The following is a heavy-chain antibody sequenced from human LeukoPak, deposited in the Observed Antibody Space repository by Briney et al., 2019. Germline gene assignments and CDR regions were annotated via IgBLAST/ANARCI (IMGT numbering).Heavy chain of an antibody. CDR2: ISSSGSTI. Sequence: PGGSLRLSCAASGFTFSDYYMSWIRQAPGKGLEWVSYISSSGSTIYYADSVKGRFTISRDNAKNSLYLQMNSLRAEDTAVYYCARDRILWFGELPYFDYWGQGTLVTVSS. CDR3: ARDRILWFGELPYFDY. J-gene: IGHJ4*02. CDR1: GFTFSDYY. D-gene: IGHD3-10*01. V-gene: IGHV3-11*01.